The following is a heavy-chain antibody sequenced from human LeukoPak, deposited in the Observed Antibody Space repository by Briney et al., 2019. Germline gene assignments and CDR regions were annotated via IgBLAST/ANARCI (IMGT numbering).Heavy chain of an antibody. D-gene: IGHD2-2*01. Sequence: SETLSLTCTVSGGSISSYYWSWIRQPPGKGLEWIGYIYNSGGTNYNPSLKSRVTISLDTSKNQFSLKLSSVTATDTAMYYCASAPTACSSSGCYAVDYWGQGTLVTVSS. CDR2: IYNSGGT. V-gene: IGHV4-59*01. CDR1: GGSISSYY. J-gene: IGHJ4*02. CDR3: ASAPTACSSSGCYAVDY.